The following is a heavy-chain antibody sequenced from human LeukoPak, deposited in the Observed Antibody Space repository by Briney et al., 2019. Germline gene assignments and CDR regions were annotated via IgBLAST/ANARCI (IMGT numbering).Heavy chain of an antibody. J-gene: IGHJ3*02. D-gene: IGHD2-2*01. Sequence: SETLSLTCAVSGYSISSGYYWGWIRQPPGTGLEWIGSIYHSGSTYYNPSLKSRVTISVDMSKNQFFLRLSSVTAADTAVYYCARRSCSSTSCYPLDAFDIWGQGTMVTVSS. CDR3: ARRSCSSTSCYPLDAFDI. V-gene: IGHV4-38-2*01. CDR2: IYHSGST. CDR1: GYSISSGYY.